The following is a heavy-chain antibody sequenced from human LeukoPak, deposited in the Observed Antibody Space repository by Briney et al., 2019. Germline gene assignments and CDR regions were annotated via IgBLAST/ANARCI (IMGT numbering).Heavy chain of an antibody. CDR1: GHTFTSYA. V-gene: IGHV7-4-1*02. CDR2: INTNTGNP. D-gene: IGHD5-18*01. J-gene: IGHJ4*02. CDR3: GRDPKLGIRGYTYGYIDS. Sequence: ASVKVSCKTSGHTFTSYAISWVRQAPGQGLEWMGWINTNTGNPTYAQGFAGRYVFSLDTSVSTAYLQISGLKADDTAVYYCGRDPKLGIRGYTYGYIDSWGQGTLVIVSS.